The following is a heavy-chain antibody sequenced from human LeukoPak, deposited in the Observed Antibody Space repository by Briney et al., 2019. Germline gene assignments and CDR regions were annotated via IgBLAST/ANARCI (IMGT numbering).Heavy chain of an antibody. CDR2: IKSKTDGGTT. CDR1: GFTFSNAW. D-gene: IGHD4-17*01. Sequence: PGGSLRLSCAASGFTFSNAWMSWVRQAPGKGLEWVGRIKSKTDGGTTDYAAPVKGRFTISRDDSKNTLYLQMNSLRAEDTAFYYCAKVLFGDYGSYFDSWGPGTLVTVSS. CDR3: AKVLFGDYGSYFDS. V-gene: IGHV3-15*01. J-gene: IGHJ4*02.